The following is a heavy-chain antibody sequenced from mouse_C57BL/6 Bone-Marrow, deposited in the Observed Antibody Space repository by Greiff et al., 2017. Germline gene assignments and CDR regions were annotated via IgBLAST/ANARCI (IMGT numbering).Heavy chain of an antibody. CDR1: GYTFTSYW. Sequence: QVQLKQPGAELVKPGASVKLSCKASGYTFTSYWMHWVKQRPGQGLEWIGMIHPNSGSTNYNEKFKSKATLTVDKSSSTAYMQLSSLTSEDSAVYYCARNYDWGYYWGQGTTLTVSS. D-gene: IGHD2-4*01. V-gene: IGHV1-64*01. CDR2: IHPNSGST. J-gene: IGHJ2*01. CDR3: ARNYDWGYY.